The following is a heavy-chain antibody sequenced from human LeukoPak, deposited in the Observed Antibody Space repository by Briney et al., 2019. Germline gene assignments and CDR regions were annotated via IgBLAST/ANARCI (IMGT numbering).Heavy chain of an antibody. D-gene: IGHD5-24*01. V-gene: IGHV3-64*01. CDR3: ARDRGDGYRIAFDI. J-gene: IGHJ3*02. CDR1: GFTFSSYA. CDR2: ISSNGGST. Sequence: PGGSLRLSCAASGFTFSSYAMHWVRQAPGKGLEYVSAISSNGGSTYYANSVKGRFTISRDNSKNTLYLQMGSLRAEDMAVYYCARDRGDGYRIAFDIWGQGTMVTVSS.